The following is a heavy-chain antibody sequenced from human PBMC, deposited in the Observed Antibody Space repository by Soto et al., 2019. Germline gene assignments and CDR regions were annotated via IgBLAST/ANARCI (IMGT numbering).Heavy chain of an antibody. J-gene: IGHJ4*02. CDR2: LSYDGSTN. CDR3: AKKRSFHFEN. V-gene: IGHV3-30*18. CDR1: GFTFSDYD. Sequence: QVQLVESGGGVVQPGRSLRLSCAASGFTFSDYDMHWVRQAPGKGLEWVAILSYDGSTNHYADSLKGRFTISRDNSKNTLFLQMNSLRAEDTAVYYCAKKRSFHFENWGQGTLVTVSS.